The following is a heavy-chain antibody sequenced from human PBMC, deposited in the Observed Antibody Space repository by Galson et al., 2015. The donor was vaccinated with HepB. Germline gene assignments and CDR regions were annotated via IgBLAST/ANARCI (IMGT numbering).Heavy chain of an antibody. CDR2: IYPGDSDT. CDR3: ARSNFDTFTGPYYAMDV. J-gene: IGHJ6*02. CDR1: GYRFSSYW. D-gene: IGHD3-9*01. Sequence: QSGAEVKKPGESLKISCKGSGYRFSSYWVAWVRQTPGKGLEWMGVIYPGDSDTKYSPSLEGHFTISVDKSTSTAYLQWSSLKASDTAMYYCARSNFDTFTGPYYAMDVWGQGTTVTV. V-gene: IGHV5-51*01.